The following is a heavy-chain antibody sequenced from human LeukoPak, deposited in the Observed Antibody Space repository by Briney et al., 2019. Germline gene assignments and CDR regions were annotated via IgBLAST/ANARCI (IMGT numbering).Heavy chain of an antibody. CDR2: IYYSGST. V-gene: IGHV4-59*01. Sequence: GSLRLSCAASGFTFSDYYMSWIRQAPGKGLEWIGYIYYSGSTNYNPSLKSRVTISVDTSKNQFSLKLSSVTAADTAVNYCARAPDYGDYCFDYWGQGTLVTVSS. CDR1: GFTFSDYY. J-gene: IGHJ4*02. CDR3: ARAPDYGDYCFDY. D-gene: IGHD4-17*01.